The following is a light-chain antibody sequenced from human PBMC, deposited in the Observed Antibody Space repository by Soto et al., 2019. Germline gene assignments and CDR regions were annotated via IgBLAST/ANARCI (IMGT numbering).Light chain of an antibody. V-gene: IGKV1-39*01. Sequence: DIQMTQSPSSLSASLGDGVTITCRASQSISRRVSWYQQKPGKAPRLLIYAASNLQTGVPSRFSGSGSGTDFTLTISGLQPEDFATYYCQQSHSRVTFGQGTKVDIK. J-gene: IGKJ1*01. CDR2: AAS. CDR1: QSISRR. CDR3: QQSHSRVT.